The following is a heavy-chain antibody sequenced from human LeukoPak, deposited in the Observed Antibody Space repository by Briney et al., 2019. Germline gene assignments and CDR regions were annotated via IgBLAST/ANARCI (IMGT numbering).Heavy chain of an antibody. V-gene: IGHV3-23*01. D-gene: IGHD3-22*01. CDR2: ISGSGSGGST. CDR1: GFTFSSSA. J-gene: IGHJ3*02. Sequence: PGGSLRLSCAASGFTFSSSAMSWVRQAPGKGLEWVSSISGSGSGGSTYYADSVKGRFTISRDNSKNTLYLQMNSLRAEDTAVYYCARDSGFYDRENDAFDIWGQGTMVTVSS. CDR3: ARDSGFYDRENDAFDI.